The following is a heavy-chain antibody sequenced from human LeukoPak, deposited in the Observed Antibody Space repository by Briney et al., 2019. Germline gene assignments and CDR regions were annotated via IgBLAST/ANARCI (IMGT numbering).Heavy chain of an antibody. J-gene: IGHJ3*01. D-gene: IGHD1-1*01. CDR2: IYPADSET. Sequence: GESLRISCQAAGNTFVNYWIAWVRQMPGKGLEWMGIIYPADSETRYSPSFQGHVTISADDSSTAAYLQWSGLKASDTARYYCMAYNWYEAPGFDLWGQGTMVTVSS. CDR3: MAYNWYEAPGFDL. V-gene: IGHV5-51*01. CDR1: GNTFVNYW.